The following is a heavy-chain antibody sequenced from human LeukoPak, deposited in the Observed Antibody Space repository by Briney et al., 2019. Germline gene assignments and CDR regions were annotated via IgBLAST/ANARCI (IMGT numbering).Heavy chain of an antibody. J-gene: IGHJ5*02. D-gene: IGHD3-10*01. V-gene: IGHV1-69*05. CDR2: IIPMFGSG. CDR3: VRRQALRGRHRAFDP. Sequence: ASVKVSCKASGGTFSNYAVSWVRQAPRQGLEWLGGIIPMFGSGKYPQKFQGRVTITTDEPTTTVYMELVSLTSEDTAVYYCVRRQALRGRHRAFDPWGQGTLVTVTS. CDR1: GGTFSNYA.